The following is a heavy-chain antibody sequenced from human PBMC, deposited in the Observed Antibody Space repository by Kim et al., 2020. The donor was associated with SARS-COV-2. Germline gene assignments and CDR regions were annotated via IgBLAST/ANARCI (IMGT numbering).Heavy chain of an antibody. D-gene: IGHD5-12*01. J-gene: IGHJ5*02. V-gene: IGHV3-53*04. CDR3: ARVISGYDSYNWFDP. Sequence: GSGKGRFTISRHNSKNTLYLQMNSLRAEDTAVYYCARVISGYDSYNWFDPWGQGTLVTVSS.